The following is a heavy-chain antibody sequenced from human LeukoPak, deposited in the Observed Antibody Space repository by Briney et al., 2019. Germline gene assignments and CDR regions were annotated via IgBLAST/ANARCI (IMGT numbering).Heavy chain of an antibody. D-gene: IGHD6-13*01. Sequence: SETLSLTCTVSGGSISSSSYYWGWIRQPPGKGLEWIGRIYYSGSTYYNPSLKSRVTISVDTSKNQFSLKLSSVTAADTAVYYCLGGSRSSWYVGYYYYYMDVWGKGTTVTVSS. CDR2: IYYSGST. J-gene: IGHJ6*03. CDR3: LGGSRSSWYVGYYYYYMDV. CDR1: GGSISSSSYY. V-gene: IGHV4-39*01.